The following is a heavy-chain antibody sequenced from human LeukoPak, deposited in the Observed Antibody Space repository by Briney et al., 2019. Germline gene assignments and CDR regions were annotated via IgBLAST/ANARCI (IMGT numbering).Heavy chain of an antibody. CDR3: ATNSGSYYAYFQH. Sequence: ASVKVSCKASGGTFISYAISWVRQAPGQGLEWMGGFDPEDGETIYAQKFQGRVTMTEDTSTDTAYMELSSLRSEDTAVYYCATNSGSYYAYFQHWGQGTLVTVSS. J-gene: IGHJ1*01. D-gene: IGHD1-26*01. CDR2: FDPEDGET. CDR1: GGTFISYA. V-gene: IGHV1-24*01.